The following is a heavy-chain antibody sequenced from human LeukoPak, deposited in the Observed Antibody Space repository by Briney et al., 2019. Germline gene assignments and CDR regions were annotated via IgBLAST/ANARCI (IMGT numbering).Heavy chain of an antibody. Sequence: SVKVSCKASGGTFSSYAISWVRQAPGQGLEWMGGIIPIFGTANYAQKFQGRVTITADESTSTAYMELSSLGSEDTAVYYCARAQGPKSYYDFWSGPLSYFDYWGQGTLVTVSS. CDR2: IIPIFGTA. V-gene: IGHV1-69*13. D-gene: IGHD3-3*01. J-gene: IGHJ4*02. CDR3: ARAQGPKSYYDFWSGPLSYFDY. CDR1: GGTFSSYA.